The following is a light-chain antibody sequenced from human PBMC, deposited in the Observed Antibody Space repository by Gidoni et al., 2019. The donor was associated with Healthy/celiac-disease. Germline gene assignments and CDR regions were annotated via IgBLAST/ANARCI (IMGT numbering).Light chain of an antibody. CDR3: QQRSYWPWT. J-gene: IGKJ1*01. CDR1: QSVSSY. Sequence: VLTQSPSTLSLSPGESATLTCSASQSVSSYLACYQQQPGQAPMLLIYDASNSPTGRPAWFSGGGAGTVFTPTSSSLAPEDCAFYYWQQRSYWPWTFGQGTKVEIK. CDR2: DAS. V-gene: IGKV3-11*01.